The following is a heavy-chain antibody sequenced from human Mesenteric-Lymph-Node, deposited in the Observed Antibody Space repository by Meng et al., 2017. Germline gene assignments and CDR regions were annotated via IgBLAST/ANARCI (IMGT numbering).Heavy chain of an antibody. CDR1: GFRFSDDR. J-gene: IGHJ5*01. CDR3: ARDGAYRRFDS. Sequence: QVQLGESGGDLVKPGGSLRLSCVASGFRFSDDRMAWIRQAPGKGPEWISYISVGGSIKYYADSVKGRFTISRDDAKDSVYLQMNSLRAEDTAVYYCARDGAYRRFDSWGQGTLVTVSS. D-gene: IGHD3-16*01. CDR2: ISVGGSIK. V-gene: IGHV3-11*01.